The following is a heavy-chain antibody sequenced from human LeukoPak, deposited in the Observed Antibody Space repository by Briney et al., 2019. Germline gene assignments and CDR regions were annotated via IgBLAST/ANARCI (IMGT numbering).Heavy chain of an antibody. CDR2: SNHGGSN. D-gene: IGHD2-15*01. CDR1: GLSFCCYY. Sequence: TSETLSLTCAVYGLSFCCYYWRLIRQPPGKGLEWIVESNHGGSNDYNPSLKSRVTTSVDTSKKQFSLKLSSVTAADTAVYSCARRVVVVVAVLGDFDYWGQGTLVTVSS. J-gene: IGHJ4*02. V-gene: IGHV4-34*01. CDR3: ARRVVVVVAVLGDFDY.